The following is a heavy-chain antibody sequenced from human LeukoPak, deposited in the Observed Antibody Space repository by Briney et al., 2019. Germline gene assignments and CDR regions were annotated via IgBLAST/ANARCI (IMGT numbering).Heavy chain of an antibody. J-gene: IGHJ4*02. CDR2: INPNSGDT. V-gene: IGHV1-2*06. D-gene: IGHD3-22*01. Sequence: ASVKVSCKASGYTFTGYYMHWVRQAPGQGLEWMGRINPNSGDTNYAQKFQGRVTMTRDTSISTAYMELSRLRSDDTAVYYCARGEYYYDSRFDYWGQGTLVTVSS. CDR1: GYTFTGYY. CDR3: ARGEYYYDSRFDY.